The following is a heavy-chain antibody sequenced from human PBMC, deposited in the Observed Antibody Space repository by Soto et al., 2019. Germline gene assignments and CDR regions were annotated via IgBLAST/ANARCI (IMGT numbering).Heavy chain of an antibody. CDR3: ARRMAVPGTGAFDS. V-gene: IGHV4-30-2*01. CDR2: IYQNGSS. J-gene: IGHJ4*02. D-gene: IGHD6-19*01. Sequence: SETLSLTCAFSGCSISSGYSWSWVRQPPGKGLEWIGEIYQNGSSYYNPSLKSRDTISVDKSKNQFSLNLTSVTAADTFIYYCARRMAVPGTGAFDSWGQGTLVTVSS. CDR1: GCSISSGYS.